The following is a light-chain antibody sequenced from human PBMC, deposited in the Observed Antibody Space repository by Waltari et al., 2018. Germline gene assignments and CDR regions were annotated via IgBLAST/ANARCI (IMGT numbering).Light chain of an antibody. V-gene: IGKV3-20*01. Sequence: VLTQSPGTLSLSPGETATLSCRASQSISKYLVVYQQRPGHAPRLLIYAASTRATGVPDRFSGSGYGTDFTLTISRLEPEDFAVYYCQNHERLPATFGQGTKVEIK. J-gene: IGKJ1*01. CDR1: QSISKY. CDR2: AAS. CDR3: QNHERLPAT.